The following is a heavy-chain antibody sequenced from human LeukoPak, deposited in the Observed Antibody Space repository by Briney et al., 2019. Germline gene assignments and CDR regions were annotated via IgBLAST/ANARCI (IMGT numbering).Heavy chain of an antibody. V-gene: IGHV3-30*02. Sequence: GGSLRLSCAASGFTFSSYGMHWVRQAPGKGLEWVAFIRYEGSNKYYADSVKGRFTISRDNSKNTLYLQMNSLRAEDTAVYYCAKDRGVIVPAAILDDYWGQGTLVTVSS. CDR3: AKDRGVIVPAAILDDY. CDR2: IRYEGSNK. J-gene: IGHJ4*02. CDR1: GFTFSSYG. D-gene: IGHD2-2*02.